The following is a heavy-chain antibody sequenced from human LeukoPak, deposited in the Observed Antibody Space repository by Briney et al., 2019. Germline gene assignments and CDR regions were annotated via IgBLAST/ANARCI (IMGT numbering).Heavy chain of an antibody. CDR3: ARDRTHYYESSGYYSRWEY. J-gene: IGHJ4*02. V-gene: IGHV1-46*01. D-gene: IGHD3-22*01. CDR1: GTTFTSYF. CDR2: INPLGGTT. Sequence: GASVKVSCKASGTTFTSYFMHWVGQPPGQGLEWLELINPLGGTTNFPRKFQGRVTMTRDTSTSTVYMELSSLRSEDTAIYYCARDRTHYYESSGYYSRWEYWGQGTLVTVSS.